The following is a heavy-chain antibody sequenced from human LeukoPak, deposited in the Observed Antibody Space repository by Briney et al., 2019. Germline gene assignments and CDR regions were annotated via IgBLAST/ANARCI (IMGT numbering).Heavy chain of an antibody. Sequence: GGSLRLSCAASGFTVSSNYMSWVRQAPGKGLGWVSVIYSGGSTYYADSVKGRFTISRDNSKNTLYLQMNSLRAEDTAVYYCATNRIWYYYYMDVWGKGTTVTVSS. CDR3: ATNRIWYYYYMDV. CDR1: GFTVSSNY. D-gene: IGHD1-14*01. CDR2: IYSGGST. J-gene: IGHJ6*03. V-gene: IGHV3-66*02.